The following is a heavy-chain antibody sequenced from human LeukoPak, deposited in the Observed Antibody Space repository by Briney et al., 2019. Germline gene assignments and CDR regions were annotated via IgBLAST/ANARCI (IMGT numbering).Heavy chain of an antibody. Sequence: PGGSLRLSCAASGFTFSSYGMHWVRQAPGKGLEWVAFIRYDGSNKYYADSVKGRFTISRDNSKNTLYLQMNSLRAEDTAVYYCAKSQANYDILTGGMDVWGKGTTVTVSS. V-gene: IGHV3-30*02. CDR3: AKSQANYDILTGGMDV. J-gene: IGHJ6*03. CDR1: GFTFSSYG. CDR2: IRYDGSNK. D-gene: IGHD3-9*01.